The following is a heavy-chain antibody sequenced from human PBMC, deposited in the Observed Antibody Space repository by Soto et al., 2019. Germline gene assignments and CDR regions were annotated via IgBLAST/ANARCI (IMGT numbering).Heavy chain of an antibody. J-gene: IGHJ3*02. CDR1: GFTFSSYG. Sequence: QVQLVESGGGVVQPGRSLRLSCAASGFTFSSYGMHWVRQAPGKGLEWVAVIWYDGSNKYYADSVKGRFTISRDNSKNTLYLRMNSLRAEDTAVYYCARDRGKYYDFWSGYEKDAFDIWGQGTMVTVSS. CDR3: ARDRGKYYDFWSGYEKDAFDI. D-gene: IGHD3-3*01. CDR2: IWYDGSNK. V-gene: IGHV3-33*01.